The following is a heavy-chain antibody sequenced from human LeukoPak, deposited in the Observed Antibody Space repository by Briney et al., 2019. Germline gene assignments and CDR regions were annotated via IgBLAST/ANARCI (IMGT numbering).Heavy chain of an antibody. V-gene: IGHV3-13*01. Sequence: GGSLRLSCAASGFSVSSNYLSWVRQAPGKGLEWVSGVGTVGDKYYADSVKGRFIISREDAKNSVYLQMNSLRAGDTAVYYCARGGKTAMADYWGQGTLVTVSS. CDR3: ARGGKTAMADY. CDR2: VGTVGDK. J-gene: IGHJ4*02. CDR1: GFSVSSNY. D-gene: IGHD5-18*01.